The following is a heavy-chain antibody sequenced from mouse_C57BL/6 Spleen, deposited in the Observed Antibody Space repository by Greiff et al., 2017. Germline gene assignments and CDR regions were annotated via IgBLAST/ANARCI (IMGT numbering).Heavy chain of an antibody. D-gene: IGHD1-1*01. CDR2: INPNNGGT. CDR3: ARDNYYGSSSFAY. V-gene: IGHV1-26*01. J-gene: IGHJ3*01. CDR1: GYTFTDYY. Sequence: EVKLMESGPELVKPGASVKISCKASGYTFTDYYMNWVKQSHGKSLEWIGDINPNNGGTSYNQKFKGKATLTVDKSSSTAYMELRSLTSEDSAVYYCARDNYYGSSSFAYWGQGTLVTVSA.